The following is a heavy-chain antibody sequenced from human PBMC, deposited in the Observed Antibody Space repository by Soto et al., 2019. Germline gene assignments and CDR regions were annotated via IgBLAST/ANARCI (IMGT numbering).Heavy chain of an antibody. D-gene: IGHD6-19*01. CDR2: IIPIFGTA. Sequence: QVQLVQSGAEVKKPGSSVKVSCKASGGTFSSYAISWVRQAPGQGLEWMGGIIPIFGTADYAQKFQGRVTITADESTSTAYMELSSLRSEDTAVYYCATPYSSGGSYYYCGVDVWGQGTTVTVSS. CDR1: GGTFSSYA. J-gene: IGHJ6*02. V-gene: IGHV1-69*12. CDR3: ATPYSSGGSYYYCGVDV.